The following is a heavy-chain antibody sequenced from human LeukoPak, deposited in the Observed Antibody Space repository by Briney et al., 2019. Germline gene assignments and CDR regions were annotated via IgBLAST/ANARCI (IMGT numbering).Heavy chain of an antibody. V-gene: IGHV3-13*01. Sequence: GGSLRLSCAASGLTFSSYWMHWVRQATGKGLEWVSVIGTAGDTYYPGSVKGRFTISRENAKNSLYLQMNSLRAGDTAVYYCARERVNYGMDVWGQGTTVTVSS. CDR2: IGTAGDT. CDR3: ARERVNYGMDV. D-gene: IGHD3-16*02. J-gene: IGHJ6*02. CDR1: GLTFSSYW.